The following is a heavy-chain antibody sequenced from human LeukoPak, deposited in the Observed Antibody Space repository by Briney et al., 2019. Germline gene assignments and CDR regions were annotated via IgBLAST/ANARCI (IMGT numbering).Heavy chain of an antibody. CDR3: ARDTPALYSSSSLVDY. Sequence: ASVKVSFNASGYTFTIYGISWVRLPPGQGLGWMGWIRTYNGNTNYAQKLQGRVTMTTDTSTSTAYMELTSMRSDDTAVYYCARDTPALYSSSSLVDYWGQGTLVTVSS. V-gene: IGHV1-18*01. J-gene: IGHJ4*02. CDR1: GYTFTIYG. D-gene: IGHD6-6*01. CDR2: IRTYNGNT.